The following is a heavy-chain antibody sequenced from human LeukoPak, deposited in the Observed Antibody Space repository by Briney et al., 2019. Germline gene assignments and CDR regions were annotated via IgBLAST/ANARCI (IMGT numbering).Heavy chain of an antibody. D-gene: IGHD2-15*01. CDR1: GFTFSSYA. CDR2: ISGSGGST. J-gene: IGHJ4*02. V-gene: IGHV3-23*01. CDR3: AKANLRVVVVAAYFDY. Sequence: GGSLRLSCAASGFTFSSYAMSWVRQAPGKGLEWVSAISGSGGSTYYADSVKGRFTISRDNSKNTLYLQMNSLRAEDTAVYYCAKANLRVVVVAAYFDYWGQGTLVTVSS.